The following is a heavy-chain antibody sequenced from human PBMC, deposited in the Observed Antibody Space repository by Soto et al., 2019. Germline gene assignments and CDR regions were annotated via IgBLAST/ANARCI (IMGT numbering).Heavy chain of an antibody. CDR3: AKDKVEMATSKWFDP. CDR1: GFTFSSYG. D-gene: IGHD5-12*01. Sequence: QVQLVESGGGVVQPGRSLRLSCAASGFTFSSYGMHWVRQAPGKGLEWVAVISYDGSNKYYADSVKGRFTISRDNSKNTLDLQMNSRRAEDTAVYYCAKDKVEMATSKWFDPWGQGTLVTVSS. J-gene: IGHJ5*02. V-gene: IGHV3-30*18. CDR2: ISYDGSNK.